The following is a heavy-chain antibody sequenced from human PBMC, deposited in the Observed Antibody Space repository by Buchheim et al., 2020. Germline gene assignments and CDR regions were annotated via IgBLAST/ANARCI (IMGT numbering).Heavy chain of an antibody. D-gene: IGHD5-24*01. CDR2: ISGSGGST. V-gene: IGHV3-23*01. J-gene: IGHJ4*02. Sequence: EVQLLESGGGLVQPGGSLRLSCAASGFTFSSYAMSWVRQAPGKGLEWVSAISGSGGSTYYADSVKGRFTISRDNSKNKLYLQMNSLRAEDTAVYYCAKSSGGRWLHYFQGPFFDYWGQGTL. CDR1: GFTFSSYA. CDR3: AKSSGGRWLHYFQGPFFDY.